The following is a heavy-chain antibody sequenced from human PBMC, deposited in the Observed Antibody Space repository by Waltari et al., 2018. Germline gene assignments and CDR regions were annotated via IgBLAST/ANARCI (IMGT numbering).Heavy chain of an antibody. CDR1: GGSISSSSYY. V-gene: IGHV4-39*07. CDR3: ARGMTTVTTLDY. D-gene: IGHD4-17*01. J-gene: IGHJ4*02. CDR2: IYYSGST. Sequence: QLQLQESGPGLVKPSETLSLTCTVSGGSISSSSYYWGWTRQPPGKGLEWIGSIYYSGSTSHNPSLKSRVTISVYTSKNQFSLKLSSVTAADTAVYYCARGMTTVTTLDYWGQGTLVTVSS.